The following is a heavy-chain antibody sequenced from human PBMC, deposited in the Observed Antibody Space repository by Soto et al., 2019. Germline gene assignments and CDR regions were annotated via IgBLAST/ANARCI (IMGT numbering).Heavy chain of an antibody. CDR1: GYTFTSYG. D-gene: IGHD3-22*01. CDR2: ISAYNGST. CDR3: ARGRAFYYYDSSGYSAPLDY. J-gene: IGHJ4*02. V-gene: IGHV1-18*01. Sequence: ASVKVSCKASGYTFTSYGISGVRQAPGQGLEWMGWISAYNGSTNYAQKLQGGVTMTTDTSTSTAYMELRSLRSDDTAVYYCARGRAFYYYDSSGYSAPLDYWGQGTLVTVSS.